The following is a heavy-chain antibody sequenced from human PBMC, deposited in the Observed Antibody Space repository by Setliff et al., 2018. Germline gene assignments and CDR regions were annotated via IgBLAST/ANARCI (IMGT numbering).Heavy chain of an antibody. Sequence: SETLSLTCAVYGGSFSGYYWGWIRQPPGKGLEWIGSLYHTGSTDYNPPLNSRVTISVDTSKNQFSLKLSSVTAADTAVYYCARVRVVYYYYGMDVWGQGTTVTVSS. CDR3: ARVRVVYYYYGMDV. D-gene: IGHD3-3*01. J-gene: IGHJ6*02. V-gene: IGHV4-34*01. CDR2: LYHTGST. CDR1: GGSFSGYY.